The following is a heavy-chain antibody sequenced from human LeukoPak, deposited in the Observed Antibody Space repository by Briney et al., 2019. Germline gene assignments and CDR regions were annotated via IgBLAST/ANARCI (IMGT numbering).Heavy chain of an antibody. D-gene: IGHD6-13*01. V-gene: IGHV4-59*01. CDR1: GASISSYY. CDR2: INYSGST. J-gene: IGHJ4*02. Sequence: PETLSLTCTVSGASISSYYWTWIRQPPGKGLEWIGYINYSGSTTYNPSLKSRVTIAVDTSKNQVSLKLSSVTAADTAIYYCARAVAAAGRVDSWGRGTLVTVSS. CDR3: ARAVAAAGRVDS.